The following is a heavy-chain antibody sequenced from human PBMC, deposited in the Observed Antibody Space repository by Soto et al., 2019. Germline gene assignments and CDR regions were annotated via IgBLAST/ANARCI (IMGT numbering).Heavy chain of an antibody. Sequence: EASVKVSCKASGYTFTGYYMHWVRQDPGQGLEWMGWINPNCGGTNYAQKFQGRVTMTRDTSISTAYMELSRLRSDDTAVYYCAAIVRGVIYGMDFWGQGTTVTVSS. V-gene: IGHV1-2*02. CDR1: GYTFTGYY. CDR3: AAIVRGVIYGMDF. J-gene: IGHJ6*02. D-gene: IGHD3-10*02. CDR2: INPNCGGT.